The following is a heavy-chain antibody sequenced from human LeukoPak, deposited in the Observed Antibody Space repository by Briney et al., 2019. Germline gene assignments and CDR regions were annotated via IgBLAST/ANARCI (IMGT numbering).Heavy chain of an antibody. CDR2: IYYTRST. CDR3: ATRVFGSGWFDP. Sequence: SQTLSLTCTVSGGSISSGDYYWSWLRQPPRQGLEWIGYIYYTRSTYYNPSLKSRLTISVDTSKNQFSLKLSSVTAADTAVYYCATRVFGSGWFDPWGQGTLVTVSS. J-gene: IGHJ5*02. D-gene: IGHD3-3*01. V-gene: IGHV4-30-4*08. CDR1: GGSISSGDYY.